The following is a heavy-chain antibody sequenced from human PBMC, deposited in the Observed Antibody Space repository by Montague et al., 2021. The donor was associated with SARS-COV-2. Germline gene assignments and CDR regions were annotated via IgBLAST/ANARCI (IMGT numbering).Heavy chain of an antibody. V-gene: IGHV4-39*02. CDR2: IYYTGNT. D-gene: IGHD3-22*01. CDR3: ARLKRYFDSSGSPSAFDF. J-gene: IGHJ3*01. CDR1: GGSTTNNIDE. Sequence: SETLSLTCTVPGGSTTNNIDEWAWIPPPPGKGLEWIGSIYYTGNTYYNPSLKSRVTISVVTSKNHFTLKLSSVTAAETAVYYCARLKRYFDSSGSPSAFDFWGQGTTVTVSS.